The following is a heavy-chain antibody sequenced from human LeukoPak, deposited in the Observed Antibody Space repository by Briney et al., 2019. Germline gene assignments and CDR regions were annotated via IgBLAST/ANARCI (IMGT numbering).Heavy chain of an antibody. CDR1: GYTFTSYY. V-gene: IGHV1-46*01. Sequence: ASVKVSCKTSGYTFTSYYIHWVRQAPGQGLEWMGIINPSGGSTSYAQKFQGRVTMTRDTSTSTVYMYLSGLRSEDTAVYYCARDQEGFDYWGQGTLVTVSS. CDR2: INPSGGST. J-gene: IGHJ4*02. CDR3: ARDQEGFDY.